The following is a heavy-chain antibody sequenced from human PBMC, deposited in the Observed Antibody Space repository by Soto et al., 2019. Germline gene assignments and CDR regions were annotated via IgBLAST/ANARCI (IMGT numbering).Heavy chain of an antibody. Sequence: GGSLRLSCAASGFTLSGYAMDWVRQAPGKGLEYVSGISSNGVATYYVNSVQGRFTISRDNSKNTVYLQMGSLRPEDMAVYYCARRARPDFYYMDVWGKGTTVTVSS. V-gene: IGHV3-64*01. J-gene: IGHJ6*03. D-gene: IGHD6-6*01. CDR1: GFTLSGYA. CDR3: ARRARPDFYYMDV. CDR2: ISSNGVAT.